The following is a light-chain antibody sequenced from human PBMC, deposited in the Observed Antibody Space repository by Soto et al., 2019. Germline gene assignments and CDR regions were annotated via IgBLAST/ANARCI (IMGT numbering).Light chain of an antibody. CDR2: AAS. CDR1: QGIDNY. Sequence: IQLTQSPSSLSASVGDRVTITCRASQGIDNYLAWYQQKPGTAPKLLIYAASTLQSGVPSRFSGRGSGTDFTLTISSLQPEDFATYSCQQLSGYPWTFGQGPKVDIK. V-gene: IGKV1-9*01. J-gene: IGKJ1*01. CDR3: QQLSGYPWT.